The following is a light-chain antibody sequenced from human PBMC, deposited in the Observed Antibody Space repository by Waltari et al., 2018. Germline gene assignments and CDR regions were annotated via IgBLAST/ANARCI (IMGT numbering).Light chain of an antibody. V-gene: IGKV1-39*01. CDR3: QQSYSRPYT. Sequence: DIQMTQSPSSLSASVGDRVTITCRASQYINSYLNWYRQKPGKAPNLLTYDASSLQSGVPRRFRCRGTWTHFTPTHSGLPPWDFSTYYCQQSYSRPYTFGQGTQLEIK. J-gene: IGKJ2*01. CDR2: DAS. CDR1: QYINSY.